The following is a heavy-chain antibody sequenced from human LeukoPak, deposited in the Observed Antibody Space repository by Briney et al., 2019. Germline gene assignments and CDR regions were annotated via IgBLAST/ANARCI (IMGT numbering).Heavy chain of an antibody. CDR2: ISAYNGNT. V-gene: IGHV1-18*04. Sequence: SVKVSCKASGYTFTSYGISWVRQAPGQGLEWMGWISAYNGNTNYAKKLQGRVTMTTDTSTSTAYMELRSLRSDDTAVYYCARGAMVRGVTGMDVWGKGTTVTVSS. J-gene: IGHJ6*04. CDR3: ARGAMVRGVTGMDV. D-gene: IGHD3-10*01. CDR1: GYTFTSYG.